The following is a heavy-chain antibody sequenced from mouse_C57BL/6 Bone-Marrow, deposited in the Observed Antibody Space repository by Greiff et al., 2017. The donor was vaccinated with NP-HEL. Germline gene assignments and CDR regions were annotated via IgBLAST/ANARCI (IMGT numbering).Heavy chain of an antibody. D-gene: IGHD2-3*01. CDR2: IHHNSGST. J-gene: IGHJ4*01. Sequence: VQLQQPGAELVKPGASVKLSCKASGYTFTSYWMHWVKQRPGQGLEWIGMIHHNSGSTNYNEKFKSKATLTVDKSSSTAYMQLSSLTSEDSAVYYCARDGPTGDAMDYWGQGTSVTVSS. V-gene: IGHV1-64*01. CDR1: GYTFTSYW. CDR3: ARDGPTGDAMDY.